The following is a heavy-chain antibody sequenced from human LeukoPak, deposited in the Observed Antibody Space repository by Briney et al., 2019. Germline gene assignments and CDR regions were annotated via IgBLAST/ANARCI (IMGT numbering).Heavy chain of an antibody. CDR3: ARADGTGGPYDY. CDR1: GFTVSSNY. V-gene: IGHV3-53*01. D-gene: IGHD3/OR15-3a*01. Sequence: GGSLRLSCAVSGFTVSSNYMSWARQAPGKELEWVSVIYSDGSTYYADSVKGRFTISRDYSKNTLFLQMNSLRAEDTAIYYCARADGTGGPYDYWGQGTLVTVSS. CDR2: IYSDGST. J-gene: IGHJ4*02.